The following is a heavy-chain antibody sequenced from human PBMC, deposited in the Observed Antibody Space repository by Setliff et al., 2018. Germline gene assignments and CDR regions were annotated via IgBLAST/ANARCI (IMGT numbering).Heavy chain of an antibody. D-gene: IGHD5-18*01. V-gene: IGHV3-23*01. CDR2: IGGRGIST. J-gene: IGHJ4*02. CDR1: GFTFSSYS. CDR3: TMYVYGYVY. Sequence: PGGSLRLSCAASGFTFSSYSMNWVRQAPGKGLEWVSGIGGRGISTYYADSVKGRFIISRDNSENTLYLLMDSLKTEDTAVYYCTMYVYGYVYWGQGTLVTVSS.